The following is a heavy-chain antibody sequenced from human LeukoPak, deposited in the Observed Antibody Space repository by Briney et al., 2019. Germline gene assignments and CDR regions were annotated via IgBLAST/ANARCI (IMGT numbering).Heavy chain of an antibody. D-gene: IGHD3-22*01. V-gene: IGHV3-23*01. CDR3: AKASVVITSNFDY. Sequence: PGGSLRLSCAASGFTFSSYAMSWVRQAPGKGLGWVSAISGSGGSTYYADSVKGRFTISRDNSKNTLYLQMNSLRAEDTAVYYCAKASVVITSNFDYWGQGTLVTVSS. CDR1: GFTFSSYA. J-gene: IGHJ4*02. CDR2: ISGSGGST.